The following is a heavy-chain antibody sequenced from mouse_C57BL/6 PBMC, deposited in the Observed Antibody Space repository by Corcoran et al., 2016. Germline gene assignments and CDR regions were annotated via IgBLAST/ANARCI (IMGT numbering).Heavy chain of an antibody. J-gene: IGHJ2*01. CDR1: GYSITSGYS. Sequence: DVQLQESGPGLVKPSQSLSLTCSVTGYSITSGYSWNWIRQVPGNKLEWMGYISYDGSNNYNPSLKNRISITRDTSKNQFFLKLNSVTTEDTATYYCARSNWDHDYWGQGTTLTVSS. CDR3: ARSNWDHDY. V-gene: IGHV3-6*01. D-gene: IGHD4-1*01. CDR2: ISYDGSN.